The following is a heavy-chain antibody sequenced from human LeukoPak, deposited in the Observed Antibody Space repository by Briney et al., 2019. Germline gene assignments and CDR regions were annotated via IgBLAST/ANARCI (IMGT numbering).Heavy chain of an antibody. V-gene: IGHV4-39*07. J-gene: IGHJ4*02. CDR1: GGSISSSSYY. CDR2: IYYSGST. Sequence: PSETLSLTCTVSGGSISSSSYYWGWIRQPPGKGLEWIGSIYYSGSTYYNPSLKSRVTISVDTSKNQFSLKLSSVTAADTAVYYCARVRLLRSSGWYLQYYFDYWGQGTLVTVSS. CDR3: ARVRLLRSSGWYLQYYFDY. D-gene: IGHD6-19*01.